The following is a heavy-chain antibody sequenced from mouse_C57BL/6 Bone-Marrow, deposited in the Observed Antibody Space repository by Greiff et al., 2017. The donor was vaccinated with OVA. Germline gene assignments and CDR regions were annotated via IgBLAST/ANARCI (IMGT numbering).Heavy chain of an antibody. V-gene: IGHV5-6*01. CDR2: ISSGGSYT. J-gene: IGHJ2*01. CDR1: GFTFSSYG. D-gene: IGHD1-1*01. Sequence: EVKLMESGGDLVKPGGSLKLSCAASGFTFSSYGMSWVRQTPDKRLEWVATISSGGSYTYYPDSVKGRFTISRDTAKNTLYLQMSSLKSEDTAMYYCARHGDYGSFFDYWGQGTTLTVSS. CDR3: ARHGDYGSFFDY.